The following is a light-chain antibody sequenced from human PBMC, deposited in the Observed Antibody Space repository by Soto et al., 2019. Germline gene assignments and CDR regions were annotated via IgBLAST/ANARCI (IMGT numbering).Light chain of an antibody. V-gene: IGKV3-20*01. J-gene: IGKJ1*01. CDR3: QQYGSSPRT. CDR1: QSVTSNY. Sequence: EIVLTQSPATLSLYSGERATIFCLASQSVTSNYLAWYQQKPGQSPRLLIYGASSRATGIPDRFSGSGSGTDFTLTISRLEPEDFAVYYCQQYGSSPRTFGQGTKVDI. CDR2: GAS.